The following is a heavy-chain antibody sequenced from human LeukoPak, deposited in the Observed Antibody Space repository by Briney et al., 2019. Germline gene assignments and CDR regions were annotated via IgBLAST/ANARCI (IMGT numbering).Heavy chain of an antibody. CDR1: GFTVSSNY. Sequence: GFLRLSCAASGFTVSSNYMSWVRQAPGKGLEWVSGISWNSGSIGYADSVKGRFTISRDNAKNSLYLQMNSRRAEDTAVYYCARDWDIVVVPAALDWFDPWGQGTLVTVSS. D-gene: IGHD2-2*01. J-gene: IGHJ5*02. V-gene: IGHV3-48*04. CDR3: ARDWDIVVVPAALDWFDP. CDR2: ISWNSGSI.